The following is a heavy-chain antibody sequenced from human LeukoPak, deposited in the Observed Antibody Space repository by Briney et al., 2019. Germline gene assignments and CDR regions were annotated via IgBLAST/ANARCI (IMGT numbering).Heavy chain of an antibody. CDR2: IYHSGST. D-gene: IGHD6-6*01. V-gene: IGHV4-4*02. CDR1: GGSISSSNW. Sequence: SETLSLTCAVSGGSISSSNWWSWVRQPPGKGLEWIGEIYHSGSTNYNPSLKSRVTISVDKSKNQFSLKLSSVTAADTAVYYCTRCQHSSSLPTYCYYYMDVWGKGTTVTVSS. CDR3: TRCQHSSSLPTYCYYYMDV. J-gene: IGHJ6*03.